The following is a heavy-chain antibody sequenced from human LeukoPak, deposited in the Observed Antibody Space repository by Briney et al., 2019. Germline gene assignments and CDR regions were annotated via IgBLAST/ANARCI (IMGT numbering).Heavy chain of an antibody. CDR2: IYQSGST. CDR3: ARVVSSSGWAFDY. CDR1: GGTISSSNW. J-gene: IGHJ4*02. V-gene: IGHV4-4*02. D-gene: IGHD6-19*01. Sequence: PSETLSLTCAVSGGTISSSNWWSWVRQPPGKRLEWIGEIYQSGSTNYNPSLKSRVTISVDKSKNEFSLKVSSVTAADTAVYYCARVVSSSGWAFDYWGQGTLVTVSS.